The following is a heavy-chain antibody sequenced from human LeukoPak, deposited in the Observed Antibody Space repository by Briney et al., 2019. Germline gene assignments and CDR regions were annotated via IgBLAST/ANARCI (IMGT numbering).Heavy chain of an antibody. CDR1: GFTFSSYG. Sequence: GTLRLSCAASGFTFSSYGMSWVRQAPGKGLEWVSAISGSGGSTYYADSVKGRFTISRDNSKNTLYLQMNSLRAEDTAVYYCAKDRATVVRRFFDYWGQGTLVTVSS. CDR2: ISGSGGST. CDR3: AKDRATVVRRFFDY. J-gene: IGHJ4*02. D-gene: IGHD4-23*01. V-gene: IGHV3-23*01.